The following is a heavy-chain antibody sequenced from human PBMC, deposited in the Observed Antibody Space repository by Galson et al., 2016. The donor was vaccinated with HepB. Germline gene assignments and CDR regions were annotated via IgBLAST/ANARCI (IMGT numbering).Heavy chain of an antibody. J-gene: IGHJ3*02. CDR3: AKEGGSRLTMVRGVPDPFDI. Sequence: SLRLSCAGSGFSFSTYAMSWVRQAPGKGLEWVSGIRGSGGGIDYADSVKGRFTISRDNSKNTLYLQMSSLRAEDTAVYYCAKEGGSRLTMVRGVPDPFDIWGQGTLVTVSS. V-gene: IGHV3-23*01. D-gene: IGHD3-10*01. CDR1: GFSFSTYA. CDR2: IRGSGGGI.